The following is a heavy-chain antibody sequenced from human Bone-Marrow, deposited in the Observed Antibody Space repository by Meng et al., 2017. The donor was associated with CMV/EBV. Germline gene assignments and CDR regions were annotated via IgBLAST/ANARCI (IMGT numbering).Heavy chain of an antibody. CDR1: GITFTSYS. J-gene: IGHJ4*02. CDR2: IIPVFGTV. CDR3: ARGTWLAWYLCDY. Sequence: QVQLVQPGAEVKKPGSSVKVPCKASGITFTSYSITWVRQAPGQGLEWMGGIIPVFGTVNYAQKFQGRVTITADESTNTAFMELTSLTSEDTALYYCARGTWLAWYLCDYWGQGTLVTVSS. V-gene: IGHV1-69*01. D-gene: IGHD6-13*01.